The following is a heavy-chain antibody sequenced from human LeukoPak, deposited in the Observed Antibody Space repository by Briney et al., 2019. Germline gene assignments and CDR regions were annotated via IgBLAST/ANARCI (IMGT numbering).Heavy chain of an antibody. V-gene: IGHV4-59*11. CDR1: GGSISSHY. J-gene: IGHJ4*02. Sequence: SETLSLTCTVSGGSISSHYWSWIRQPPGKGLEWIGYIYYSGSTNYNPSLKSRVTISVDTSKNQFSLKLSSVTAADTAVYYCAKVLTILGVVYFDYWRQGALVTVSS. CDR2: IYYSGST. CDR3: AKVLTILGVVYFDY. D-gene: IGHD3-3*01.